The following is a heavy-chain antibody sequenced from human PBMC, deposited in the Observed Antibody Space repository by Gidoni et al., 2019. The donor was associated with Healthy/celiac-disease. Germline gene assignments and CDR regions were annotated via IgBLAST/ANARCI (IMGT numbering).Heavy chain of an antibody. Sequence: EVQLVESGGGLVQPGRSLRLSCAASGFTFDDYAMHWVRQAPGKGLEWVSGISWNSGSIGYADSVKGRFTISRDNAKNSLYLQMNSLRAEDTALYYCAKDMVDPAAAFDIWGQGTMVTVSS. CDR1: GFTFDDYA. J-gene: IGHJ3*02. CDR2: ISWNSGSI. CDR3: AKDMVDPAAAFDI. V-gene: IGHV3-9*01. D-gene: IGHD6-25*01.